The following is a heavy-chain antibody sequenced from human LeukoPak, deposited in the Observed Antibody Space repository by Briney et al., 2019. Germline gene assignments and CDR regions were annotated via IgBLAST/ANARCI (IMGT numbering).Heavy chain of an antibody. V-gene: IGHV1-18*01. CDR1: GYTFTSYG. Sequence: ASVKVSCKASGYTFTSYGISWVRQAPGQGLEWMGWISAYNGNTNYAQKLQGRVTMTTDTSTSTAYMELRSLRSDDTAVYYCASVAAAVPQAYFDYWGQGTVVTVSS. CDR3: ASVAAAVPQAYFDY. D-gene: IGHD6-13*01. CDR2: ISAYNGNT. J-gene: IGHJ4*02.